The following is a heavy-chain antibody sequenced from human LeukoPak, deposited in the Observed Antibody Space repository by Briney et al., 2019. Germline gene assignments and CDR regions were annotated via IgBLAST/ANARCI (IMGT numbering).Heavy chain of an antibody. CDR3: AIYGGYSSSWYDFDY. Sequence: ASVKVSCKASGYXFTSYYIHWVRQAPGQGLEWMGIINPSGGSTSYAQKFQGRVTMTRETSTSTVYMELSSLRSEDTAVYYCAIYGGYSSSWYDFDYWGQGTLVTVSS. D-gene: IGHD6-13*01. CDR2: INPSGGST. V-gene: IGHV1-46*01. J-gene: IGHJ4*02. CDR1: GYXFTSYY.